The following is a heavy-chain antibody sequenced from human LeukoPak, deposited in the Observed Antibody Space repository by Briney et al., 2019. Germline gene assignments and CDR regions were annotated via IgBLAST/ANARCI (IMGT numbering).Heavy chain of an antibody. CDR1: GYSFTTYW. CDR2: IYPGDSDT. D-gene: IGHD4-17*01. CDR3: ARDLRYGDLTFDY. V-gene: IGHV5-51*01. J-gene: IGHJ4*02. Sequence: GESLKISCKGSGYSFTTYWIGWVRQMPGKGLEWMGIIYPGDSDTRYSPAFQGQVTISGDKSINTAYLQWNSLRAEDTAVYYCARDLRYGDLTFDYWGQGTLVTVSS.